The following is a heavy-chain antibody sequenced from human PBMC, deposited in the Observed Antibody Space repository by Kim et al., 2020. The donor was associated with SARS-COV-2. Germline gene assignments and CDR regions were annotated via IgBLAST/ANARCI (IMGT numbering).Heavy chain of an antibody. CDR1: GFTVSSNY. CDR3: ARDMVDCSSTSCPRAGGWDYYYYGMDV. D-gene: IGHD2-2*01. Sequence: GGSLRLSCAASGFTVSSNYMSWVRQAPGKGLEWVSVIYSGGSTYYADSVKGRFTISRDNSKNTLYLQMNSLRAEDTAVYYCARDMVDCSSTSCPRAGGWDYYYYGMDVWGQGTTVTVSS. J-gene: IGHJ6*02. V-gene: IGHV3-53*01. CDR2: IYSGGST.